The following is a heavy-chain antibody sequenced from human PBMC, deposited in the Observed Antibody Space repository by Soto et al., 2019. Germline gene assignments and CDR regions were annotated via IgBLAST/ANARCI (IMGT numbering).Heavy chain of an antibody. J-gene: IGHJ4*02. CDR1: GGTLTNFA. Sequence: RASVKVSCKSSGGTLTNFAFSWVRQAPGQGLEWMGGTIPIYRTVHYAQKYEGRITITADESTNTAYMELYSLRYEDTAMYYCAGGIIGYLGGSDYFDYWGLGTLVTVSS. CDR3: AGGIIGYLGGSDYFDY. D-gene: IGHD3-10*01. V-gene: IGHV1-69*13. CDR2: TIPIYRTV.